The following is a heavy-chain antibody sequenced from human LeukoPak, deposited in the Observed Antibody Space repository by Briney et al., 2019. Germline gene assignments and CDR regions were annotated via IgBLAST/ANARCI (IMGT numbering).Heavy chain of an antibody. J-gene: IGHJ3*02. Sequence: SGPTLVKPTQTLTLTCTFSGFSLSTSGVGVGWIRQPPGKALEWLALIYWNDDKRYSPSLKSRLTITKDTSKNQVVLTMTNMDPVDTATYYCAHRRVTTWAFDIWGQGTMVTVSS. CDR1: GFSLSTSGVG. D-gene: IGHD4-11*01. V-gene: IGHV2-5*01. CDR2: IYWNDDK. CDR3: AHRRVTTWAFDI.